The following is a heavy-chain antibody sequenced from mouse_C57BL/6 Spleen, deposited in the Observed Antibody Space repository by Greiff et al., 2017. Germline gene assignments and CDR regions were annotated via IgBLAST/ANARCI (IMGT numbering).Heavy chain of an antibody. Sequence: EVMLVESGGDLVKPGGSLKLSCAASGFTFSSYGMSWVRQTPDKRLEWVATISSGGSYTYYPDSVKGRFTISRDNAKNTLYLQMSSLKSEDTAMYYCARGITRAMDYWGQGTSVTVSS. CDR2: ISSGGSYT. CDR1: GFTFSSYG. J-gene: IGHJ4*01. V-gene: IGHV5-6*01. D-gene: IGHD2-4*01. CDR3: ARGITRAMDY.